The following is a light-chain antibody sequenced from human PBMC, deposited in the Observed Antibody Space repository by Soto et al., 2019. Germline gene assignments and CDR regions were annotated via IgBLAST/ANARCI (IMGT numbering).Light chain of an antibody. Sequence: DIQMTQSPSSLSASVGDRVTITCRASQGITKYLAWFQQKPGKAPKSLVYATFRLQSGEPSRFSGSGSGTNFTLTTTSLQPDDFATDFCQQYDTSPRTFGQGTKVEIK. CDR2: ATF. J-gene: IGKJ1*01. V-gene: IGKV1-16*01. CDR3: QQYDTSPRT. CDR1: QGITKY.